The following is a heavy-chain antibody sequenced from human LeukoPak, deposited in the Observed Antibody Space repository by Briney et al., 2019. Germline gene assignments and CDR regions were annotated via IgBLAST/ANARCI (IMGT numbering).Heavy chain of an antibody. V-gene: IGHV4-30-4*08. Sequence: PSETLSLTCTVSGGSISSSSYYWGWIRQPPGKGLEWIGYIYYSGSTYYNPSLKSRVTISVDTSKNQFSLKLSSVTAADTAVYYCARGGYGSLTFDYWGQGTLVTVSS. CDR3: ARGGYGSLTFDY. CDR2: IYYSGST. CDR1: GGSISSSSYY. J-gene: IGHJ4*02. D-gene: IGHD3-10*01.